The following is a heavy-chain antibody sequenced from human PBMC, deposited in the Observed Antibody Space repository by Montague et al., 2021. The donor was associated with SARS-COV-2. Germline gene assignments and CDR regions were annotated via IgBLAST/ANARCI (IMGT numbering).Heavy chain of an antibody. J-gene: IGHJ4*02. CDR2: ISGSGGSR. Sequence: SLRLSCAASRFTFSSYAMSWVRQAPGKGLEWVSAISGSGGSRYSAGSLRGRFTISRGNSKNTLYLQLNSLRAEDTAVYYCAKDLTGGGELQALFDYWGQGTLVTVSS. D-gene: IGHD1-14*01. V-gene: IGHV3-23*01. CDR3: AKDLTGGGELQALFDY. CDR1: RFTFSSYA.